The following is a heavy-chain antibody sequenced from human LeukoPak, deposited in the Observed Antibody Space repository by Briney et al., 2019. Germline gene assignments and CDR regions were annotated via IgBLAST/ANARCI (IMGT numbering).Heavy chain of an antibody. D-gene: IGHD3-16*01. CDR2: IKEDGSEK. CDR1: GFTFSGYS. J-gene: IGHJ4*01. V-gene: IGHV3-7*01. CDR3: ARQGDDY. Sequence: GGSLRLSCAASGFTFSGYSMNWVRQAPGKGLECVANIKEDGSEKYYVDSVKGRFTISRDNAKNSLYLQMNSLRAEDTAVYYCARQGDDYWGHGTLVTVSS.